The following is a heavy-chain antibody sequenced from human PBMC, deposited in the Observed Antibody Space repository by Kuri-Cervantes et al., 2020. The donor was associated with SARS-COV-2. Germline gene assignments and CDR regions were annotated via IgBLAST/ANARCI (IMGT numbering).Heavy chain of an antibody. D-gene: IGHD3-9*01. V-gene: IGHV3-23*01. CDR1: GFTFSSYA. CDR3: AKAGSFDWLSIGPYYYMDV. Sequence: GESLKISCAASGFTFSSYAMSWVRQAPGKGLEWVSAISGSGGRTYDADSVKGRFTISRDNSKNTLYLQMNSLRAEDTAVYYCAKAGSFDWLSIGPYYYMDVWAKGTSATFPS. CDR2: ISGSGGRT. J-gene: IGHJ6*03.